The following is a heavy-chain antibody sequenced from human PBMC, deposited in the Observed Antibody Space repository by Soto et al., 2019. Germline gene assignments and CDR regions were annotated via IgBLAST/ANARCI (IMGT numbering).Heavy chain of an antibody. CDR2: ISYDGSDK. D-gene: IGHD3-16*01. Sequence: QVQLVESGGGVVQPGRSLRASCAASGFTFSSYGMNWVRQAPGKGLEWVAIISYDGSDKYYADSVKGRFTISRDNSKNTLYLQMNSLRGEDTAVYYCAKNPESYAWGLEGYCDYWGQGTLVTVSS. J-gene: IGHJ4*02. CDR3: AKNPESYAWGLEGYCDY. CDR1: GFTFSSYG. V-gene: IGHV3-30*18.